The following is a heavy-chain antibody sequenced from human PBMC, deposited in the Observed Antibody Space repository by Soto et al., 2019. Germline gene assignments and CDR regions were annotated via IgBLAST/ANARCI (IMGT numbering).Heavy chain of an antibody. CDR3: AHTVLLEWFGAETCWFDP. Sequence: SGPTLVNPTQTLTLTCTFSGFSLSTSGVGVGWIRQPPGKALEWLALIYWNDDKRYSPSLKSRLTITKDTSKNQVVLTMTNMDPVDTATYYCAHTVLLEWFGAETCWFDPWGQGTLGTISS. V-gene: IGHV2-5*01. CDR1: GFSLSTSGVG. J-gene: IGHJ5*02. D-gene: IGHD3-3*01. CDR2: IYWNDDK.